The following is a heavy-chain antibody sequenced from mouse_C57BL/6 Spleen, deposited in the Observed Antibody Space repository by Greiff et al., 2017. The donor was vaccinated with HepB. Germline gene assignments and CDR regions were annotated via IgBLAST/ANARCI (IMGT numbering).Heavy chain of an antibody. V-gene: IGHV5-4*01. CDR3: SRDYSNDWFAY. J-gene: IGHJ3*01. CDR2: ISDGGSYT. CDR1: GFTFSSYA. Sequence: EVQGVESGGGLVKPGGSLKLSCAASGFTFSSYAMSWVRQTPEKRLEWVATISDGGSYTYYPDNVKGRFTISRDNAKNNLYLQMSHLKSEDTAMYYWSRDYSNDWFAYWGQGTLVTVSA. D-gene: IGHD2-5*01.